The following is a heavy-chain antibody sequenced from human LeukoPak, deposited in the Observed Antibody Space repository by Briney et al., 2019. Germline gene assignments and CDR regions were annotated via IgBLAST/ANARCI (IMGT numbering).Heavy chain of an antibody. V-gene: IGHV3-30-3*01. CDR2: LSYDGSNK. D-gene: IGHD4-17*01. CDR3: SRGGYGDYNNWFDP. J-gene: IGHJ5*02. Sequence: GGSLRLSCAASGFSLSSYAIHWVRQAPGKGLEWVAVLSYDGSNKYDADSVKGRFTISRDNSKNTLYLQMNSLRAEDTAVYYCSRGGYGDYNNWFDPWGQGTLVIVSS. CDR1: GFSLSSYA.